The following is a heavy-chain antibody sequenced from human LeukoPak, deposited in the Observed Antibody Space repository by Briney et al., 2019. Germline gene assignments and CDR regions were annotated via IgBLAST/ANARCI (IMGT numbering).Heavy chain of an antibody. J-gene: IGHJ3*02. CDR2: ISYDGSNE. V-gene: IGHV3-30-3*01. CDR3: AKGGATDAFDI. D-gene: IGHD1-26*01. CDR1: GFTFSTYA. Sequence: GGSLSLSCAASGFTFSTYAMHWVRQAPGEGLEWVAVISYDGSNEYYADSVKGRFTISRDNAKNSLYLQMNSLRAEDTAVYYCAKGGATDAFDIWGQGTMVTVSS.